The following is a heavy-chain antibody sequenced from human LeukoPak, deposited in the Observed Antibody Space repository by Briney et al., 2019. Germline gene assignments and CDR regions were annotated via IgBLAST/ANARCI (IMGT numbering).Heavy chain of an antibody. D-gene: IGHD3-3*01. Sequence: SETLSLTCAVYGGSFSGYYWSWIRQPPGKGLEWIGEINHSGSTNYNPSLKSRVTISVDTSKNQFSLKLSSVTAADTAVYYCARGPRYVLRFLEWLFPLDYWGQGTLVTVSS. CDR2: INHSGST. CDR3: ARGPRYVLRFLEWLFPLDY. V-gene: IGHV4-34*01. J-gene: IGHJ4*02. CDR1: GGSFSGYY.